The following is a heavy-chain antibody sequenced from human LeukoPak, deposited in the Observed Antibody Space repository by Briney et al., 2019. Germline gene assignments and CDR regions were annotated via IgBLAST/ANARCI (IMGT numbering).Heavy chain of an antibody. CDR3: ARESRIAAAGTPRYYMDV. CDR2: IYTSGST. CDR1: GGSISSYY. Sequence: PSETLSLTCTVSGGSISSYYWSWIRQPAGKGLEWIGRIYTSGSTNYNPSLKSRVTMSVDTSKNQFSLKLSSVTAADTAVYYCARESRIAAAGTPRYYMDVWGKGTTVTVSS. V-gene: IGHV4-4*07. D-gene: IGHD6-13*01. J-gene: IGHJ6*03.